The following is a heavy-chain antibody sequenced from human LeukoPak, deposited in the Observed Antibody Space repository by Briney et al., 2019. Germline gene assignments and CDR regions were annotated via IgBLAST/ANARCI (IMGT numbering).Heavy chain of an antibody. CDR3: ASGSANCGGDCSFDY. CDR2: IYHSGST. Sequence: SETLSLTCTVSGYSISSGYYWGWIRQPPGKGLEWIGSIYHSGSTYYNPSLKSRVTISVDTSKNQFSLKLSSVTAADTAVYYCASGSANCGGDCSFDYWGQGTLVTVSS. CDR1: GYSISSGYY. V-gene: IGHV4-38-2*02. D-gene: IGHD2-21*02. J-gene: IGHJ4*02.